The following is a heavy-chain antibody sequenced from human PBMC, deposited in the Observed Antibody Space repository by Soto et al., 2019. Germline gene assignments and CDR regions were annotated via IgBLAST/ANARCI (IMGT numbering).Heavy chain of an antibody. V-gene: IGHV3-48*02. CDR2: ISSSGRDV. CDR1: GFTFSTCS. D-gene: IGHD2-15*01. Sequence: EVQLVDSGGGLAHPGGSLTLYCEASGFTFSTCSMNWFRQAPGKGLEWVSYISSSGRDVYYADSVKGRFTISRDNARNLLYLEMDSLRDEDTAVYFCARVPAGITWWYFDFWGQGTLVTVSS. CDR3: ARVPAGITWWYFDF. J-gene: IGHJ4*02.